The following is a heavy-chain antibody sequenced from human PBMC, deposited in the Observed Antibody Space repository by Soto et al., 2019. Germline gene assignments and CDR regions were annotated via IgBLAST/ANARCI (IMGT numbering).Heavy chain of an antibody. J-gene: IGHJ4*02. Sequence: SETLSLTCTVSGDSMTKYYWNWIRQPAGKGLEWIGRIYTSGSTNYNPSLKSRVTMSIDTSNKHFSLSLKSVTAADTAVYYCARTVGAAYYFDFWGQGALVTVS. CDR1: GDSMTKYY. V-gene: IGHV4-4*07. CDR3: ARTVGAAYYFDF. CDR2: IYTSGST. D-gene: IGHD1-26*01.